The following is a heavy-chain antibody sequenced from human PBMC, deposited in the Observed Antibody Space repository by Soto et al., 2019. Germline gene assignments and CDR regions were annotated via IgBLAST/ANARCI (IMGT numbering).Heavy chain of an antibody. CDR1: GGTFSSYA. Sequence: GASVKVSCKASGGTFSSYAISWVRQAPGQGLEWMGGIIPIFGTANYAQKFQGRVTITADKSTSTAYMELSSLRSEDTAVYYCARDRQYPYYAWFDPWGQGTLVTVSS. CDR2: IIPIFGTA. V-gene: IGHV1-69*06. J-gene: IGHJ5*02. D-gene: IGHD3-10*01. CDR3: ARDRQYPYYAWFDP.